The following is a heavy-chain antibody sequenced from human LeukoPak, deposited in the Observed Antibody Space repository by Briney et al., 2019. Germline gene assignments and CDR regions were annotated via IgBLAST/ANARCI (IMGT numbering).Heavy chain of an antibody. J-gene: IGHJ3*02. CDR2: ILSSGSP. Sequence: TPPPPCTVSGASISSGTYYWTWIRQPAGKGLGWIGLILSSGSPNYNPSLKSRVTISADTSKNQFSLQLSSVTAADTAVYYCARDRYCSGGTCYSHDAFAIWGQGTMVTVSS. V-gene: IGHV4-61*02. CDR1: GASISSGTYY. D-gene: IGHD2-15*01. CDR3: ARDRYCSGGTCYSHDAFAI.